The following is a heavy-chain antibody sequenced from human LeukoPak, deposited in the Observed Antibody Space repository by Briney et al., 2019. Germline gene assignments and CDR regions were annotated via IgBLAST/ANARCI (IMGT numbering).Heavy chain of an antibody. V-gene: IGHV1-2*02. J-gene: IGHJ5*02. CDR2: INPISGGT. CDR3: AREDYDILDKWFDP. Sequence: ASVKVSCKASGYTLTGYYIHWVRQAPGQGLEWMGWINPISGGTNYVQKFQGRVTMTRDTSIYTVYMELSRLRSDDTAVYYCAREDYDILDKWFDPWGQGTLVTVSS. D-gene: IGHD3-9*01. CDR1: GYTLTGYY.